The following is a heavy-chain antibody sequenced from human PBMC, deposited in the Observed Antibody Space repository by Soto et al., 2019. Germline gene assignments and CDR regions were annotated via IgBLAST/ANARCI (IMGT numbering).Heavy chain of an antibody. Sequence: EELLLESGGALVLPGGSLRLSCTASGFPFSNYAMTWVRQAPGKGLEWVSTIRGNGDKTYYADSVKGRFTISRDNSKSTMYLQMTSLSAEDAAVYYCARAVVTAVFRLWGPGTLVTVSS. CDR3: ARAVVTAVFRL. CDR1: GFPFSNYA. D-gene: IGHD2-21*02. CDR2: IRGNGDKT. J-gene: IGHJ4*02. V-gene: IGHV3-23*01.